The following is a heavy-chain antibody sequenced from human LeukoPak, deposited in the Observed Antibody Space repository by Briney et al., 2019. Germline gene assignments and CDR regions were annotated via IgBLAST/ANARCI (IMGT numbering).Heavy chain of an antibody. CDR1: GFTFSSYA. CDR2: ITGSGDST. CDR3: AKDRVCSGGSCYLDY. D-gene: IGHD2-15*01. J-gene: IGHJ4*02. V-gene: IGHV3-23*01. Sequence: GGSLRLSCAASGFTFSSYAMTWVRQAPGRGLERVSVITGSGDSTYYADSVKGRFTISRDNSKNTLYLQMNSLRAEDTGVYYCAKDRVCSGGSCYLDYWGQGTLVTVSS.